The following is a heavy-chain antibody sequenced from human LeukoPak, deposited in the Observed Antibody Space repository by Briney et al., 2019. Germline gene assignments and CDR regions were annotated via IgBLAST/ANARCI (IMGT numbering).Heavy chain of an antibody. J-gene: IGHJ6*02. V-gene: IGHV3-13*01. CDR1: GFTFSSYD. CDR2: IGIAGDT. Sequence: GGSLRLSCAASGFTFSSYDMQWVRQVIGKGLEWVSAIGIAGDTHYSGSVKGRFTISRENAKNSLYLQMNSLRAGDTAVYYCTRDPSGRGMDVWGQGTTVIVSS. D-gene: IGHD6-19*01. CDR3: TRDPSGRGMDV.